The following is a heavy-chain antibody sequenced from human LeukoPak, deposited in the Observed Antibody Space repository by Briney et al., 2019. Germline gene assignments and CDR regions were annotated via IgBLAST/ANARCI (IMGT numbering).Heavy chain of an antibody. J-gene: IGHJ4*02. CDR2: IDKTTYPT. CDR3: AKFEGATIPGWFNDY. Sequence: GGSLRVSCAASGFTVSSNYMSWGRQAPGEGLEWVSTIDKTTYPTFYADSVKGRFTISRDNSKNTLYLQMNSLRTADTAVYFCAKFEGATIPGWFNDYWGQGILVTVSS. V-gene: IGHV3-53*01. D-gene: IGHD6-19*01. CDR1: GFTVSSNY.